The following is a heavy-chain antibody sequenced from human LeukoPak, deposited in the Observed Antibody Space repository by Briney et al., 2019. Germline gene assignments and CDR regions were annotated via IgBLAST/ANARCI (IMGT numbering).Heavy chain of an antibody. CDR1: GFTFSTYG. D-gene: IGHD6-13*01. CDR3: AKDSSIEQQLTY. Sequence: GGSLRLSCAASGFTFSTYGMHWVRQAPGKGLEWVAFIRYDGNNKYYADSVKGRFTISRDNSKNTLYLQMNSLRAEDKAVYYCAKDSSIEQQLTYWGQGTLVTVSS. CDR2: IRYDGNNK. J-gene: IGHJ4*02. V-gene: IGHV3-30*02.